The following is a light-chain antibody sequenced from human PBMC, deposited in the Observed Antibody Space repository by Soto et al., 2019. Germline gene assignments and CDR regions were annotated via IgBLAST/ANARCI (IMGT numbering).Light chain of an antibody. CDR3: SSYAGSNIFYV. CDR1: ISDVGGYNY. Sequence: QSVLTQPPSASGSPGQSVTISCTGTISDVGGYNYVSWYQQQPGKAPKLIIYEVTKRPSGVPARFSGSKSGNTASLTVSGLQAEDEADYYCSSYAGSNIFYVFGTGTKVTVL. V-gene: IGLV2-8*01. J-gene: IGLJ1*01. CDR2: EVT.